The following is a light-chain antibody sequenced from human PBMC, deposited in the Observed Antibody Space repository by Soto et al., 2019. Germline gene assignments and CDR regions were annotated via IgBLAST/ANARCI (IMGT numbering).Light chain of an antibody. CDR1: SSDVGNYNL. Sequence: QSVLTQPASVSGSPGQSITISCTGSSSDVGNYNLVSWYQQHPGKAPKLMIYEDTKWPSGVSNRFSGSKSGNTAYLTISGLQAEDEADYYCWSYAAGRTYVFGTGTKVTVL. V-gene: IGLV2-23*01. J-gene: IGLJ1*01. CDR2: EDT. CDR3: WSYAAGRTYV.